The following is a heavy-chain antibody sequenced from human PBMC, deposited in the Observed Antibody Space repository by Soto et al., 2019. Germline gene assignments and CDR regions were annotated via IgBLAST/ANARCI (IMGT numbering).Heavy chain of an antibody. J-gene: IGHJ1*01. Sequence: QVQLVQSGGEVKKPGASVKVSCKASGYTFTSYGISWVRRAPGQGLEWMGWISTYNGNTNYAQKVQGRVTMTTDTSTSTAYMELRSLRSDDTAVYYCARASGDYGLSEYFQHWGQGTLVTVSS. V-gene: IGHV1-18*01. CDR1: GYTFTSYG. CDR2: ISTYNGNT. D-gene: IGHD4-17*01. CDR3: ARASGDYGLSEYFQH.